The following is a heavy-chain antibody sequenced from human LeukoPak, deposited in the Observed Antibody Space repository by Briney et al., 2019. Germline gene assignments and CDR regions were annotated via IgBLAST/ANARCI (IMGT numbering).Heavy chain of an antibody. V-gene: IGHV1-46*01. CDR3: ARTQLPGDSSGYYYGLHY. D-gene: IGHD3-22*01. J-gene: IGHJ4*02. CDR2: INPSGGST. CDR1: GYTFTNYY. Sequence: ASVKVSCKASGYTFTNYYIHWVRQAPGQGLECMGIINPSGGSTSYAQKFQGRVTMTRDMSTSTVYMELSSLRSEDTAVYYCARTQLPGDSSGYYYGLHYWGQGTLVTVSS.